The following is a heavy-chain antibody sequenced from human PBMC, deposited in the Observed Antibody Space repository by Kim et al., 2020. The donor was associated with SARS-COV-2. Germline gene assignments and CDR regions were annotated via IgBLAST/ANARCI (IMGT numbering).Heavy chain of an antibody. J-gene: IGHJ6*02. CDR1: GFTFSNFA. V-gene: IGHV3-23*01. Sequence: GGSLRLSCVASGFTFSNFAMSLVRQAPGKGLEWVSGISGNGKTEYYADSVKGRFSVSRDTSQDRQYLQMNSLRAEDTAVYYCVAPAVTGHWYYGKDVWGQGTTVTVSS. D-gene: IGHD3-9*01. CDR3: VAPAVTGHWYYGKDV. CDR2: ISGNGKTE.